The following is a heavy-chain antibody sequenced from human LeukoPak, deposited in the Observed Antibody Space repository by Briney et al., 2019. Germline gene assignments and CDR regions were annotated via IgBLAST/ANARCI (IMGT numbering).Heavy chain of an antibody. CDR1: GFTFSSYW. CDR3: ARELRGPVASEKPIDY. D-gene: IGHD6-19*01. V-gene: IGHV3-7*01. CDR2: IKQDGSEK. J-gene: IGHJ4*02. Sequence: PGGSLRLSCAASGFTFSSYWMSWVRQAPGKGLEWVANIKQDGSEKYYVDSVKGRFTISRDNAKNSLYLQMNSLRAEDTAVYYCARELRGPVASEKPIDYWGQGTLVTVSS.